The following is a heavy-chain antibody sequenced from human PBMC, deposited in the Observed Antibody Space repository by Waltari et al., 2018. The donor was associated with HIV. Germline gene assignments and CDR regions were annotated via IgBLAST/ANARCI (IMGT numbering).Heavy chain of an antibody. Sequence: QLQLQESGPGLVKPSETLSLTCAVSGGPVRSSRYFWGWIRQPPGKGLEWVGRIYYTGRAYYNPSLKSRVTISVDTSKNQFSLKVTSVTAADTAVYYCARHALRVGAAYWNFDLWGRGTLVTVSS. CDR3: ARHALRVGAAYWNFDL. V-gene: IGHV4-39*01. CDR1: GGPVRSSRYF. J-gene: IGHJ2*01. D-gene: IGHD1-26*01. CDR2: IYYTGRA.